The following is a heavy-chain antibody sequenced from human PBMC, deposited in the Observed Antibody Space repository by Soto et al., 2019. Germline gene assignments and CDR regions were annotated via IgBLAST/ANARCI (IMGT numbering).Heavy chain of an antibody. D-gene: IGHD6-13*01. Sequence: GESLKISCKGSGYSFTSYWIGWVRQMPGKGLEWMGIIYPGDSDTRYSPSFQGQVTISADKSISTAYLQWSSLKASDTAMYYWVRACGSSSDSFDYWGQGPLVPGSP. V-gene: IGHV5-51*01. J-gene: IGHJ4*02. CDR2: IYPGDSDT. CDR1: GYSFTSYW. CDR3: VRACGSSSDSFDY.